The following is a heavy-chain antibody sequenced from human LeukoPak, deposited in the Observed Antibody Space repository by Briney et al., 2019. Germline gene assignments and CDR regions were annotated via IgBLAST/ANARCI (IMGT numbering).Heavy chain of an antibody. V-gene: IGHV1-3*01. J-gene: IGHJ4*02. D-gene: IGHD1-26*01. Sequence: ASVKVSCKASGYTFTSYAMHWVRQAPGQRLEWMGWINAGNGNTKYSQEFQGRVTITRDTSTSTAYMELRNLRSDDTAVYYCARTSQGSYLDYWGQGTLVTVSS. CDR3: ARTSQGSYLDY. CDR1: GYTFTSYA. CDR2: INAGNGNT.